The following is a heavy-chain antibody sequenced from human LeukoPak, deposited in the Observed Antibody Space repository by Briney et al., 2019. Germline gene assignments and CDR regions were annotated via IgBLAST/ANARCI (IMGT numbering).Heavy chain of an antibody. CDR2: IIPILGIA. Sequence: SVKVSCKASGGTFSSYTISWVRQAPGQGLEWMGRIIPILGIANYAQKFQGRVTITADKSTSTAYMELSSLRSEDTAVYYCARKYCSGGSCYSGFDYWGQGTLVTVSS. CDR3: ARKYCSGGSCYSGFDY. J-gene: IGHJ4*02. D-gene: IGHD2-15*01. CDR1: GGTFSSYT. V-gene: IGHV1-69*02.